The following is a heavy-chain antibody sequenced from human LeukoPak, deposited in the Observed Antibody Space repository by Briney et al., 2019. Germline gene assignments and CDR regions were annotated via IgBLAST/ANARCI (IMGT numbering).Heavy chain of an antibody. J-gene: IGHJ4*02. CDR3: SRDGDVTGETFDY. Sequence: PGGSLRLSCAASGFTFSSFAMHWVRQAPGKGLEWVAVMSSDGRKEYYADSVKGLFTISRDNSKSTLFLQMSSLRPEDTAVYYCSRDGDVTGETFDYWGQGTLVTVSS. CDR1: GFTFSSFA. D-gene: IGHD2-21*02. V-gene: IGHV3-30*15. CDR2: MSSDGRKE.